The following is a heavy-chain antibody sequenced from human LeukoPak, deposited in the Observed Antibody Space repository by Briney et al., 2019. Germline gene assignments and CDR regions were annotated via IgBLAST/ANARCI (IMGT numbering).Heavy chain of an antibody. CDR3: ARHVRKNGCCSSTSCYYYYYYMDV. CDR1: GGSFSGYY. J-gene: IGHJ6*03. CDR2: INHSGST. Sequence: SETLSLTCAVYGGSFSGYYWSWIRQPPGKGLEWIGEINHSGSTNYNPSLKSRVTISVDTSKNQFSLKLSSVTAADTAVYYCARHVRKNGCCSSTSCYYYYYYMDVWGKGTTVTISS. V-gene: IGHV4-34*01. D-gene: IGHD2-2*01.